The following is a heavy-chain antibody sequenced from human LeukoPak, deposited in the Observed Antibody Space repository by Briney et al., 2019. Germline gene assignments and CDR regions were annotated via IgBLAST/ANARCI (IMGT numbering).Heavy chain of an antibody. J-gene: IGHJ4*02. CDR2: IYYSGST. CDR3: ARDSERKRYYYDSSGYFRVIDY. D-gene: IGHD3-22*01. CDR1: GGSISSGGYY. V-gene: IGHV4-31*03. Sequence: SQTLSLTCTVSGGSISSGGYYWSWIRQHPGTGLEWIGYIYYSGSTYYNPSLKSRVTISVDTSKNQFSLKLSSVTAADTAVYYCARDSERKRYYYDSSGYFRVIDYWGQGTLVTVSS.